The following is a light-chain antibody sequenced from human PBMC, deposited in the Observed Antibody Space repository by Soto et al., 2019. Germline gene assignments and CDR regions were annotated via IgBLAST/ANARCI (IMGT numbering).Light chain of an antibody. CDR2: DVY. Sequence: QSALTQPASVSGSPGQSITVSCTGTSSDIGYVSWYQQHPGKAPKLMIYDVYKRPSGVSIRFSGSKSGNTASLSISGLQAEDEADYSCSSYSTSSTSVFGTGTKLTVL. CDR1: SSDIGY. CDR3: SSYSTSSTSV. V-gene: IGLV2-14*01. J-gene: IGLJ1*01.